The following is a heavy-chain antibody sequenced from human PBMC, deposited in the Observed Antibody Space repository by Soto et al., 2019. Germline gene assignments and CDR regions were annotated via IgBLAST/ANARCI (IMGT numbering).Heavy chain of an antibody. Sequence: PGGSLRLSCAASGFTFSSHALEWVRQTPGKGLEWVAVISYDGSTKFYADSVKGRFTISRDNSKNTLYLQMNSLRAEDTAVYYCAREKRIQLWSRFDYWGQGTLVTVSS. CDR1: GFTFSSHA. CDR2: ISYDGSTK. D-gene: IGHD5-18*01. V-gene: IGHV3-30-3*01. J-gene: IGHJ4*02. CDR3: AREKRIQLWSRFDY.